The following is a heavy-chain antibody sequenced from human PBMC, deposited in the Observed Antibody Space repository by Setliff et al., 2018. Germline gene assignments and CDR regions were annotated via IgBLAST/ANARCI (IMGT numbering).Heavy chain of an antibody. V-gene: IGHV1-69*13. CDR3: ARGAPGGKDYYYYYMDV. CDR1: GGTFSSYA. J-gene: IGHJ6*03. CDR2: IIPIFGTA. D-gene: IGHD2-15*01. Sequence: SVKVSCKASGGTFSSYAISWVRQAPGQGLEWMGGIIPIFGTANYAQKFQGRVTITADESTSTAYMELSSLRSEDMAVYYCARGAPGGKDYYYYYMDVWGKGTTVTVSS.